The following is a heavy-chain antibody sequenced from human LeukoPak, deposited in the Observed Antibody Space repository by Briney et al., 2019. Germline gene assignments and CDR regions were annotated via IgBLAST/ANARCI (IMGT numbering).Heavy chain of an antibody. CDR1: GGSFSGYY. D-gene: IGHD3-10*01. CDR2: INHSGST. J-gene: IGHJ3*02. Sequence: SETLSHTCAVYGGSFSGYYWSWIRQPPGKGLEWIGEINHSGSTNYNPSLKSRVTILVDTSKNQFSLKLSSVTAADTAVYYCARGGHYSDAFDIWGQGTMVTVSS. V-gene: IGHV4-34*01. CDR3: ARGGHYSDAFDI.